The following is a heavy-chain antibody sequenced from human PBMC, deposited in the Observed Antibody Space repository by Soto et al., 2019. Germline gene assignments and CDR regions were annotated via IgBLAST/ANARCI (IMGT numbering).Heavy chain of an antibody. CDR3: ARHVYGAAASPRFDY. CDR1: GDSISRYY. J-gene: IGHJ4*02. V-gene: IGHV4-59*08. CDR2: IYYSGST. Sequence: SETLSLTCTVSGDSISRYYWSWIRQPPGKGLEWIGYIYYSGSTNYNPSLKSRVTISVDTSKNQFSLKLNSVTAADTAVYYCARHVYGAAASPRFDYWGQGTLVTVS. D-gene: IGHD6-13*01.